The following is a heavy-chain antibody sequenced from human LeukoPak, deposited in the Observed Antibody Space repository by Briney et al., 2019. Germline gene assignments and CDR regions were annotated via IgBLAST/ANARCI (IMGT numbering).Heavy chain of an antibody. D-gene: IGHD6-13*01. J-gene: IGHJ5*02. Sequence: GGSLRLSCAASGFTFNTYSMNWVRQAPGKGLEWVSSITRSSSYIYYADSVKGRFTISRDRAKNTLYLQIDGERAEDTACYYCARAAYSSSFNWFDPWGQGTLVTVSS. CDR2: ITRSSSYI. CDR1: GFTFNTYS. CDR3: ARAAYSSSFNWFDP. V-gene: IGHV3-21*04.